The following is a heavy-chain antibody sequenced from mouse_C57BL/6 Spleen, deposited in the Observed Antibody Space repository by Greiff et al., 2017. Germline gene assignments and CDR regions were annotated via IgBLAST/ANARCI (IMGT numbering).Heavy chain of an antibody. J-gene: IGHJ4*01. V-gene: IGHV1-76*01. Sequence: QVQLQQSGAELVRPGASVKLSCKASGYTFTDYYINWVKQRPGQGLEWIARIYPGSGNTYYNEKFKGKATLTAEKSSGTAYMQLSSLTSEDSAVYFCARYSSGYDYYAMDYWGQGTSVTVSS. CDR1: GYTFTDYY. CDR3: ARYSSGYDYYAMDY. CDR2: IYPGSGNT. D-gene: IGHD3-2*02.